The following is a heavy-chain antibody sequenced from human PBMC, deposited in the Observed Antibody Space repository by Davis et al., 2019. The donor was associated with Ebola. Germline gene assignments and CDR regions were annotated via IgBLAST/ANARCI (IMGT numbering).Heavy chain of an antibody. CDR1: GFTFSSYG. Sequence: GESLKISCAASGFTFSSYGMSWVRQAPGKGLEWVSGISGSGGRTYYADSVKGRFTISRDNSKNTLYLQMDSLRAEDTAVYYCATLRYFDWLSPNDPDYWGQGTLVTVSS. V-gene: IGHV3-23*01. CDR3: ATLRYFDWLSPNDPDY. CDR2: ISGSGGRT. J-gene: IGHJ4*02. D-gene: IGHD3-9*01.